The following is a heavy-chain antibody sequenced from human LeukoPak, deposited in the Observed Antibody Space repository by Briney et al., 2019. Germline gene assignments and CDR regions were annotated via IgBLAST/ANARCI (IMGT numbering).Heavy chain of an antibody. V-gene: IGHV4-38-2*01. Sequence: PSETLSLTCAVSGYSISSGYYWGWIRQPPGKGLEWIGYIYYSGSTYYNPSLKSRVTISVDTSKNQFSLKLSSVTAADTAVYYCARGSFRYQLPLDYWGQGTLVTVSS. J-gene: IGHJ4*02. D-gene: IGHD2-2*01. CDR2: IYYSGST. CDR1: GYSISSGYY. CDR3: ARGSFRYQLPLDY.